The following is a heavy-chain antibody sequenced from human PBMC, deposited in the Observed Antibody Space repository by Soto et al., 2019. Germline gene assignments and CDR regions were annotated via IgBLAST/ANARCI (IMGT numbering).Heavy chain of an antibody. Sequence: EVQLVESGGGLVQPGGSLRLSCAASGFTFSIYNMNWARQAPGKGLEWVSYISSSSSSIYYTNSVKGRFTISRDNAKNSLYLQMNSLRDEDTAVYYCARGRAAAGGWETDYWGQGTLVTVSS. CDR1: GFTFSIYN. CDR2: ISSSSSSI. V-gene: IGHV3-48*02. J-gene: IGHJ4*02. D-gene: IGHD6-19*01. CDR3: ARGRAAAGGWETDY.